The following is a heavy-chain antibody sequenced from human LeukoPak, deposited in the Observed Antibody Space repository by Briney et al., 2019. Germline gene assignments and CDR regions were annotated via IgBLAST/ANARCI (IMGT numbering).Heavy chain of an antibody. J-gene: IGHJ4*02. V-gene: IGHV3-21*01. D-gene: IGHD2-2*01. CDR1: GFTFSSNS. Sequence: GSLRLSCAASGFTFSSNSMNWVRQAPGTGLEWVSSISRSSNYIYYADSVKGRFTISRDNAKNSLYLQMNSLRAEDTAVYYCAKGPDIVLVPVAMHYFDYWGQGTLVTVSS. CDR2: ISRSSNYI. CDR3: AKGPDIVLVPVAMHYFDY.